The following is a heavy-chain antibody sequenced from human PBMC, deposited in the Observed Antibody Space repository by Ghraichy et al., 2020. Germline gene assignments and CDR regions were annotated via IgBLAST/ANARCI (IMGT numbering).Heavy chain of an antibody. D-gene: IGHD1-26*01. J-gene: IGHJ6*03. V-gene: IGHV3-23*01. CDR2: ISGSGGST. Sequence: GGSLRLSCAASGFTFSSYAMSWVRQAPGKGLEWVSAISGSGGSTYYADSVKGRFTISRDNSKNTLYLQMNSLRAEDTAVYYCAKGGWVKDYYYYYMDVWGKGTTVTVSS. CDR1: GFTFSSYA. CDR3: AKGGWVKDYYYYYMDV.